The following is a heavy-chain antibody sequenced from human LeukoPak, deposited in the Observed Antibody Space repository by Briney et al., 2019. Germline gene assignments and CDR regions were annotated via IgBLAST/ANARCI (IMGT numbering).Heavy chain of an antibody. J-gene: IGHJ4*02. CDR1: GYTFTKSY. CDR2: INPGGDNT. Sequence: ASVKVSCKASGYTFTKSYIHWVRQAPGQRLEWMGLINPGGDNTNYAQNFQGRVTMTSDTSARTVYMELSSLRSEDTAVYYCARGTVTTFYIDYWGQGTLVTVSS. D-gene: IGHD4-17*01. V-gene: IGHV1-46*01. CDR3: ARGTVTTFYIDY.